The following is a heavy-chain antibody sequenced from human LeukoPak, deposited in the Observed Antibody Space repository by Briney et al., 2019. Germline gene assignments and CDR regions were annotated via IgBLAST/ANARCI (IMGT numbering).Heavy chain of an antibody. V-gene: IGHV3-20*04. CDR2: INWYGGST. D-gene: IGHD3-3*01. J-gene: IGHJ4*02. CDR3: ARDQFGVIIVTSQYYFDY. Sequence: AGGSLRLSCAASGLTFDDYGMSWVRQAPGKGLEWVSGINWYGGSTGYADSVKGRFTISRDNAKNSLYLQMNSLRAEDTALYYCARDQFGVIIVTSQYYFDYWGQGTLVTVSS. CDR1: GLTFDDYG.